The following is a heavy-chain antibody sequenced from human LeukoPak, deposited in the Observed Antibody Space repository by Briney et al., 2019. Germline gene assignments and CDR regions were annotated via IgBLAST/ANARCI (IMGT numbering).Heavy chain of an antibody. CDR2: AGGSGST. J-gene: IGHJ6*02. CDR3: AKHARATWGYKYGLDV. Sequence: GGSLRLSCVASGFTFSTYTMSWVRQAPGKGLERVSGAGGSGSTFYADSVKGRFIISRDNSKNTLYLELNSLRVEDTAVYYCAKHARATWGYKYGLDVWGQGTTVTVSS. CDR1: GFTFSTYT. V-gene: IGHV3-23*01. D-gene: IGHD1-14*01.